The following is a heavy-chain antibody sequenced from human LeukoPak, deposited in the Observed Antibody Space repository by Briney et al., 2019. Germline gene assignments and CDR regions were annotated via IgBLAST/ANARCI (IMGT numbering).Heavy chain of an antibody. CDR2: LHASEST. CDR3: ASLSSGAGFDV. J-gene: IGHJ3*01. Sequence: SETLSLTCSVSGAYMSNYYWTWVRQSAAQGLEWTGRLHASESTIYNPSLKSRVTMSLDTSKDQLSLTLTSVTAADSAMYYCASLSSGAGFDVWGQGTVVTVSS. CDR1: GAYMSNYY. V-gene: IGHV4-4*07. D-gene: IGHD3-22*01.